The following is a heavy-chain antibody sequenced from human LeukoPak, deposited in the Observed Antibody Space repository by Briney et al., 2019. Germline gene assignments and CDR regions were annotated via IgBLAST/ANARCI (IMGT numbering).Heavy chain of an antibody. D-gene: IGHD3-3*01. CDR2: IYYSGST. V-gene: IGHV4-59*08. J-gene: IGHJ4*02. Sequence: SETLSLTCAVYGGSFSGYYWSWIRQPPGKGLEWIGYIYYSGSTNYNPSLKSRVTISVDTSKNQFSLKLSSVTAADTAVYYCARAAYDFWSGYYYYFDYWGQGTLVTVSS. CDR1: GGSFSGYY. CDR3: ARAAYDFWSGYYYYFDY.